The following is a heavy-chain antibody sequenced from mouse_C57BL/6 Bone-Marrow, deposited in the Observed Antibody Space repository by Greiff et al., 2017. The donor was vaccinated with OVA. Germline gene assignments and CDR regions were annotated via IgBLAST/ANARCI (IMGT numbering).Heavy chain of an antibody. J-gene: IGHJ4*01. Sequence: EVKLMESGGGLVQPGESLKLSCESTEYDFPSYDMSWVRKTPEQRLELVAAINSAGGSTYYPDTMERRFTISRDNTKKTLYLQMSSLRSEDTALYYCPCTMITTDYAMDYWGQGTSVTVSS. CDR2: INSAGGST. V-gene: IGHV5-2*01. CDR1: EYDFPSYD. CDR3: PCTMITTDYAMDY. D-gene: IGHD2-4*01.